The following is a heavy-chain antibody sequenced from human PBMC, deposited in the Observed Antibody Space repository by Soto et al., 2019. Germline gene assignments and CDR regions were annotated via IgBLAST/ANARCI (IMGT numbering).Heavy chain of an antibody. CDR3: ARDLAAARDYYYYYGMDV. Sequence: EVQLVESGGGLVKPGGSLRLSCAASGFTFSSYSMNWVRQAPGKGLEWVSSISSSSSYIYYADSVKGRFTISRDNAKNSXSLQMNSLRAEDTAVYYCARDLAAARDYYYYYGMDVWGQGTTVTVSS. J-gene: IGHJ6*02. CDR2: ISSSSSYI. D-gene: IGHD6-13*01. V-gene: IGHV3-21*01. CDR1: GFTFSSYS.